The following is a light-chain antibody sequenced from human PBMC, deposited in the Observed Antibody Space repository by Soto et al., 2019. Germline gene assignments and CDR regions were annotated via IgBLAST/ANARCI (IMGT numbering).Light chain of an antibody. V-gene: IGKV1-5*03. J-gene: IGKJ4*01. Sequence: DIQMTQSPSTLSASVGDRVTITCRASQSISSYLAWYQQKPGKAPKLLMYQASSLESGVPSRFSGSGSGTEFSLTISSLQPGDFATYYCQQYNYYPLTFGGGTKVEIK. CDR1: QSISSY. CDR3: QQYNYYPLT. CDR2: QAS.